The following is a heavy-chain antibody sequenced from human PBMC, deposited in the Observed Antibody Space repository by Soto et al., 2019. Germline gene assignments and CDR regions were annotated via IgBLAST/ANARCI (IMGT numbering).Heavy chain of an antibody. D-gene: IGHD3-22*01. CDR3: ARHRGKYYYDSSGKGAFDS. CDR1: GYSFTSYW. CDR2: IYPGDSDT. V-gene: IGHV5-51*01. Sequence: GESLKISCKGSGYSFTSYWIGWVRQMPGKGLEWMGIIYPGDSDTRYSPSFQGQVTISADKSISTAYLQWSSLKASDTAMYYCARHRGKYYYDSSGKGAFDSWGQGTMVTVSS. J-gene: IGHJ3*02.